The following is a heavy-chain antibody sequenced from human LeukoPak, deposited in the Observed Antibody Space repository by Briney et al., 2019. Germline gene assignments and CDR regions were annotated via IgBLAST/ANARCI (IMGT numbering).Heavy chain of an antibody. CDR1: GGSISSSSYY. D-gene: IGHD4-11*01. Sequence: SETLSLTCTVSGGSISSSSYYWGWIRQPPGKGLEWIGSIYYSGSTYYNPSLKSRVTISVDTSKNQFSLKLSSVTAADTAVYYCARHHTVATVIPRGYYFDYWGQGTLVTVSS. V-gene: IGHV4-39*01. CDR3: ARHHTVATVIPRGYYFDY. J-gene: IGHJ4*02. CDR2: IYYSGST.